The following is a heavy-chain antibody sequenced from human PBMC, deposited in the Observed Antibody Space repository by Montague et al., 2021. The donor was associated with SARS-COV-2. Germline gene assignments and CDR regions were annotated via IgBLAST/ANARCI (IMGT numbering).Heavy chain of an antibody. CDR3: AKYGKSVVVANAGGYYDY. CDR2: IHYTGGT. Sequence: SETLSLTCTVSGGSISGSYWSWIRQPPGKGLEWIGYIHYTGGTSYNPSLKSRVTISVETSRTHFSLNLNSVTAADTAVYYCAKYGKSVVVANAGGYYDYWGQGMLVTVSS. J-gene: IGHJ4*02. CDR1: GGSISGSY. V-gene: IGHV4-59*01. D-gene: IGHD2-15*01.